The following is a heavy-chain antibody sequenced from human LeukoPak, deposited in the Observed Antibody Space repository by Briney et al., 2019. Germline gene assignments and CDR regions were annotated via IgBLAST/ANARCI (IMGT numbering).Heavy chain of an antibody. D-gene: IGHD5-12*01. CDR1: GFTFSSYA. V-gene: IGHV3-33*06. Sequence: GGSLRLSCAASGFTFSSYAMSWVRQAPGKGLEWVAVTWYDGSNKKHADSVKGRFTISRDNSKNTLHLQMNSLRAEDTAVYYCAKDLTVRSAYGPFDYWGQGTLVTVSS. CDR3: AKDLTVRSAYGPFDY. J-gene: IGHJ4*02. CDR2: TWYDGSNK.